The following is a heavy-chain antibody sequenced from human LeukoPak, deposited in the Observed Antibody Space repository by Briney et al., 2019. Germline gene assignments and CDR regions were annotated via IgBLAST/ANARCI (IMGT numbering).Heavy chain of an antibody. CDR2: INHSGST. D-gene: IGHD6-19*01. CDR3: ARGYSSGWYDKNFDY. V-gene: IGHV4-34*01. Sequence: SETLSLTCAVYGGSFSGYYWIWIRQPPGKGLEWIGEINHSGSTNYNPSLKSRVTISVDTSKNQFSLKLSSVTAADTAVYYCARGYSSGWYDKNFDYWGQGTLVTVSS. CDR1: GGSFSGYY. J-gene: IGHJ4*02.